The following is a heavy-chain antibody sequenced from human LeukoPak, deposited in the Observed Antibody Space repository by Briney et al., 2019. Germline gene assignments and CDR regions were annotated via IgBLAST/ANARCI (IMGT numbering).Heavy chain of an antibody. CDR3: AKEAVVAPDLDV. J-gene: IGHJ4*01. V-gene: IGHV3-30*02. Sequence: GGSLRLSCAASGFLFSSVGMHWVRQAPGKGLERVAFIHHDGVTKFYGDSVKGRFTISRDNSKNTLYVQMDSLRNDDTAVYYCAKEAVVAPDLDVWGQGTLVSVSS. CDR1: GFLFSSVG. CDR2: IHHDGVTK. D-gene: IGHD5-12*01.